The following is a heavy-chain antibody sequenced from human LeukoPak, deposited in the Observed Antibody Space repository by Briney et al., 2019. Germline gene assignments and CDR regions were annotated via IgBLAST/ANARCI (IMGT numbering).Heavy chain of an antibody. Sequence: GGSLRLSCAASGFTFSSYAMSWVRQAPGKGLEWVSAISGSGGSTYYADSVKGRFTISRDNSKNTLYLQMNSLRAEDTAVYYCASSGSPSPRYMDVWGKGTTVTVSS. CDR2: ISGSGGST. D-gene: IGHD3-10*01. CDR1: GFTFSSYA. J-gene: IGHJ6*03. V-gene: IGHV3-23*01. CDR3: ASSGSPSPRYMDV.